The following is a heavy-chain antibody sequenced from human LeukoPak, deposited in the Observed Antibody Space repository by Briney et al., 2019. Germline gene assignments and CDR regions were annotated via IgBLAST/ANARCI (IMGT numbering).Heavy chain of an antibody. CDR2: ISGSGGST. J-gene: IGHJ4*02. Sequence: GGSLRLSCAASGFTVSSNYMSWVRQAPGKGLEWVSAISGSGGSTYYADSVKGRFTISRDNSKNTLYLQMNSLRAEDTAVYYCAKVDRSTFSRRDSGYRPIDYWGQGTLVTVSS. CDR3: AKVDRSTFSRRDSGYRPIDY. V-gene: IGHV3-23*01. CDR1: GFTVSSNY. D-gene: IGHD3-22*01.